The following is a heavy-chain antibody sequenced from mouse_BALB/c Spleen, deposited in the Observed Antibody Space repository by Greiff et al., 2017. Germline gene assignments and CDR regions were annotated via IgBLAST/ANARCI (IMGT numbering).Heavy chain of an antibody. Sequence: EVHLVESGGGLVQPGGSLRLSCATSGFTFTDYYMSWVRQPPGKALEWLGFIRNKANGYTTEYSASVKGRFTISRDNSQSILYLQMNTLRAEDSATDYCARDYYCYGFAYWGQGTLVTVSA. V-gene: IGHV7-3*02. CDR2: IRNKANGYTT. CDR3: ARDYYCYGFAY. D-gene: IGHD1-2*01. CDR1: GFTFTDYY. J-gene: IGHJ3*01.